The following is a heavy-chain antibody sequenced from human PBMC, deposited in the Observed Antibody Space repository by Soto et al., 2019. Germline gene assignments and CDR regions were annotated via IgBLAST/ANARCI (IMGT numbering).Heavy chain of an antibody. CDR2: IYPGDSDT. D-gene: IGHD3-10*01. V-gene: IGHV5-51*01. Sequence: GESLKISCMGSGYKVSTWHNFTSYWIAWVRQMPGEGLEWMGIIYPGDSDTRYSPSFQGQVTISADKSINSVYLQWSSLKAPDTAMYYCAGGGVRGVITRTRDYYGMDVWGQGTTVTVSS. CDR1: GYKVSTWHNFTSYW. J-gene: IGHJ6*02. CDR3: AGGGVRGVITRTRDYYGMDV.